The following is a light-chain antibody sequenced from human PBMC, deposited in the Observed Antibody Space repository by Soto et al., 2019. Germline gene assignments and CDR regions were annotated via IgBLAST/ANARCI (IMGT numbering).Light chain of an antibody. V-gene: IGKV3-11*01. CDR3: QQRSNWPPIT. Sequence: EDVLSQSPATLSLSKRERATLSCRASQSVSSYLAWYQQKPGQAPRLLIYDASNRATGIPARFSGSGSGTDFTLTISSLEPEDFAVYYCQQRSNWPPITFGQGTRLEIK. CDR2: DAS. J-gene: IGKJ5*01. CDR1: QSVSSY.